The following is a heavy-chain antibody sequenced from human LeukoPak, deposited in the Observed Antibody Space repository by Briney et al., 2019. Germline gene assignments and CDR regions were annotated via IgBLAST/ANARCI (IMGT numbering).Heavy chain of an antibody. CDR1: GFTFSNAW. CDR3: TTYDFWGAFHTSDY. V-gene: IGHV3-15*01. D-gene: IGHD3/OR15-3a*01. Sequence: PGGSLRLSCAASGFTFSNAWMSWVRQAPGRGLEWVGRIKSKTDGGTTDYAAPVKGRFTISRDDSKNTLYLQMNSLKTEDTAVYYCTTYDFWGAFHTSDYWGQGTLVTVSS. J-gene: IGHJ4*02. CDR2: IKSKTDGGTT.